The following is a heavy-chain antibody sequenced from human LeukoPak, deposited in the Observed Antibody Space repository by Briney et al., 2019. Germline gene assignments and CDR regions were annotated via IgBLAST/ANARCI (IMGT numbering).Heavy chain of an antibody. J-gene: IGHJ6*02. CDR3: ARTVGATTGYYYYGMDV. V-gene: IGHV4-59*01. CDR1: GGSISSYY. CDR2: IYYSGST. Sequence: PSETLSLTCTVSGGSISSYYWSWIRQPPGKGLEWIGYIYYSGSTNYNPSLKSRVTISVDTSKNQFSLKLSSATAADTAVYYCARTVGATTGYYYYGMDVWGQGTTVTVSS. D-gene: IGHD1-26*01.